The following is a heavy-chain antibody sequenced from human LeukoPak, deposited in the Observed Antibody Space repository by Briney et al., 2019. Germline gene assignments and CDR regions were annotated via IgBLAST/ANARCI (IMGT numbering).Heavy chain of an antibody. CDR3: ARDLAWDAFDI. CDR1: GFIFSTYT. J-gene: IGHJ3*02. V-gene: IGHV3-21*01. CDR2: ITSSSSYR. Sequence: PGGSLRLSCAASGFIFSTYTMNWVRQAPGKGLEWVSCITSSSSYRYYADSLKGRFTISRDNAKNSLYLQMNSLRAEDTAVYYCARDLAWDAFDIWGQGTMVTVSS.